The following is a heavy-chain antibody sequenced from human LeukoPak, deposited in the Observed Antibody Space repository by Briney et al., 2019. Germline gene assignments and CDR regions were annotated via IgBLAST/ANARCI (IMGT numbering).Heavy chain of an antibody. D-gene: IGHD3-10*01. V-gene: IGHV4-31*03. CDR3: ARGGNRFGGFYFDY. Sequence: SQTLSLTCTVSADSLSSGGHYWAWIRQFPGTGLESIGFIHHSGRSRHNPSLKDRVAISVDTSRKQFALKLNSVTAAATAMYYCARGGNRFGGFYFDYWGQGIQVIVSS. CDR1: ADSLSSGGHY. J-gene: IGHJ4*02. CDR2: IHHSGRS.